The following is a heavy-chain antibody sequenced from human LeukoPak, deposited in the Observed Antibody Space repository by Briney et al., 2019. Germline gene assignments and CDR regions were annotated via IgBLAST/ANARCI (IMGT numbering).Heavy chain of an antibody. CDR2: ISGSGGST. CDR3: AKASHYDILTGYYTLGGYFDY. CDR1: GFTFSSYA. J-gene: IGHJ4*02. D-gene: IGHD3-9*01. Sequence: AGGSLRLSCAAYGFTFSSYAMSWVRQAPGKGLEWVSAISGSGGSTYYADSVKGRFTISRDNSKNTLYLQMNSLRAEDTAVYYCAKASHYDILTGYYTLGGYFDYWGQGTLVTVSS. V-gene: IGHV3-23*01.